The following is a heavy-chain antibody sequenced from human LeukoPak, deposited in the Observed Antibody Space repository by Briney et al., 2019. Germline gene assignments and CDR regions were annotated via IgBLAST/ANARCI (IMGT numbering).Heavy chain of an antibody. CDR2: IGGTSGST. J-gene: IGHJ4*02. CDR1: GFTFSNYA. D-gene: IGHD6-19*01. CDR3: AKDRGGASGWSSDS. V-gene: IGHV3-23*01. Sequence: GGSLRLSCGASGFTFSNYAMSWVRQAPGRGLEWVSAIGGTSGSTYYADSVKGRFTISRDNFKNMLYLQMNSLRAEDTAVYYRAKDRGGASGWSSDSWGQGTLVTVSS.